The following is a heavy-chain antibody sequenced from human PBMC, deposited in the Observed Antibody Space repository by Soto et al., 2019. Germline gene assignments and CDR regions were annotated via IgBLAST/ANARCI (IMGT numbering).Heavy chain of an antibody. Sequence: ESLSLTCAVYGGTFGGYDWSWVRQAPGKGLEWIGEINHSGGTTYNASLKNGVTISVDTSKNQYSLKMRSVTAEDTAVYYWARGKPIIGFDPWGQGTLVTVSS. CDR1: GGTFGGYD. V-gene: IGHV4-34*01. CDR3: ARGKPIIGFDP. J-gene: IGHJ5*02. CDR2: INHSGGT. D-gene: IGHD3-9*01.